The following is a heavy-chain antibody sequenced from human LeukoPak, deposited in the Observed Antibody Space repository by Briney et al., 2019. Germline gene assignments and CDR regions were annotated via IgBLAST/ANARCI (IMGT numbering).Heavy chain of an antibody. CDR2: IYYSGST. CDR1: GGSISSYY. Sequence: SETLSLTCTVSGGSISSYYWSWIRRPPGKGLEWIGYIYYSGSTNYNPSLKSRVTISVDTSKNQFSLKLSSVTAADTAVYYCARHRKATPTFDYWGQGTLVTVSS. J-gene: IGHJ4*02. CDR3: ARHRKATPTFDY. V-gene: IGHV4-59*08. D-gene: IGHD5-12*01.